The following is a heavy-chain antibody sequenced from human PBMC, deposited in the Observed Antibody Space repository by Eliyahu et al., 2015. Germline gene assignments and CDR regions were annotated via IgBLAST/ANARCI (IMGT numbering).Heavy chain of an antibody. CDR2: ISSSSTYI. CDR1: GFTFSSYW. J-gene: IGHJ4*02. CDR3: ARDFTKNDN. Sequence: EVQLVESGGGLVQPGGSLXLSCAASGFTFSSYWMSWVRQAPGKGLEWVSSISSSSTYIYYADSVKGRFTISRDNAKNSLCLQMNSLRAEDTAVYYCARDFTKNDNWGQGTLVTVSS. V-gene: IGHV3-21*01.